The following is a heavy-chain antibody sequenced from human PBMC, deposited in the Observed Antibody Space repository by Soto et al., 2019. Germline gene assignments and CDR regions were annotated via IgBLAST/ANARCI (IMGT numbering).Heavy chain of an antibody. D-gene: IGHD2-21*02. CDR2: ITYSGGNT. Sequence: EVQLLESGGGLVQPGGSLRLSCAASGFTFSNFAMSWVRQAPGKGLVGVSSITYSGGNTYYADSVKGRFTISRENSKNTLYPQMNSLRAEHTAVYHCAKKGIYCGVDCYSGFDYWGQGPLVTVSS. V-gene: IGHV3-23*01. J-gene: IGHJ4*02. CDR1: GFTFSNFA. CDR3: AKKGIYCGVDCYSGFDY.